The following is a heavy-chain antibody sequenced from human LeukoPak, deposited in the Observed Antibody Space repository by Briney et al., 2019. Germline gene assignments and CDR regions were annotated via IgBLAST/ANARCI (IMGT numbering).Heavy chain of an antibody. CDR2: INHSGST. Sequence: PSETLSLTCAVYGGSFSGYYWSWIRQPPGKGLEWIGEINHSGSTNYNPSLKSRVTISVDTSKNQFSLKLSSVTAADTAVYYCARGWLEDYYYYGMDVWGQGTTVTVSS. J-gene: IGHJ6*02. CDR3: ARGWLEDYYYYGMDV. D-gene: IGHD6-19*01. CDR1: GGSFSGYY. V-gene: IGHV4-34*01.